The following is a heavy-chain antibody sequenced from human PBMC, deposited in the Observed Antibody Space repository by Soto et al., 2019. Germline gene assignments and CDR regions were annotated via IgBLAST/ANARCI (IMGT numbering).Heavy chain of an antibody. V-gene: IGHV3-74*01. CDR1: GFTFSSYW. Sequence: PGGSLRLSCAASGFTFSSYWMHWVRQAPGKGLVWVSRIKSDGSSTNSADSVKGRFTISRDNARNTLFLQMNSLRAEDTAVYYCAREPFGDSSYWGQGTLVTVSS. CDR3: AREPFGDSSY. J-gene: IGHJ4*02. CDR2: IKSDGSST. D-gene: IGHD3-10*01.